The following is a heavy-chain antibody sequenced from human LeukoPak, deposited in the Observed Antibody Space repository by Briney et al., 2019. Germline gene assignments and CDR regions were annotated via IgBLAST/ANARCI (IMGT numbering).Heavy chain of an antibody. CDR2: ISGSGGST. V-gene: IGHV3-23*01. D-gene: IGHD4-17*01. Sequence: PGGSLRLSCAASGFTFSSYGMSWVRQAPGKGLEWVSAISGSGGSTYYADSVKGRFTISRDNSKNTLYLQMNSLRAEDTAVYYCAKDPGSYGDYGFDYWGQGTLVTVSS. CDR1: GFTFSSYG. CDR3: AKDPGSYGDYGFDY. J-gene: IGHJ4*02.